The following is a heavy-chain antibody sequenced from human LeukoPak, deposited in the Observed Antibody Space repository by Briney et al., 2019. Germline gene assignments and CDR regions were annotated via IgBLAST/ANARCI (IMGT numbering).Heavy chain of an antibody. V-gene: IGHV3-30*02. J-gene: IGHJ4*02. CDR1: GFTFSSYS. Sequence: GGSLRLSCAASGFTFSSYSMNWVRQAPGKGLEWVAFIRYDGSNKYYADSVKGRFTISRDNSKNTLYLQMNSLRAEDTAVYYCAKERDTAMVTIDYWGQGTLVTVSS. CDR3: AKERDTAMVTIDY. D-gene: IGHD5-18*01. CDR2: IRYDGSNK.